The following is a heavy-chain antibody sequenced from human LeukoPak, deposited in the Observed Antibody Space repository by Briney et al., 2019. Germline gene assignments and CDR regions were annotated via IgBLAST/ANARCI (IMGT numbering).Heavy chain of an antibody. D-gene: IGHD3-16*01. J-gene: IGHJ5*02. V-gene: IGHV4-61*02. CDR3: ARSYYIWGSYP. CDR2: IYTSGST. Sequence: SETLSLTCTVSGGSISSGSYYWSWIRQPAGKGLEWIGRIYTSGSTNYNPSLKSRVTISVDTSKNQFSLKLSSVTAADTAVYYCARSYYIWGSYPRGQGTLVTVSS. CDR1: GGSISSGSYY.